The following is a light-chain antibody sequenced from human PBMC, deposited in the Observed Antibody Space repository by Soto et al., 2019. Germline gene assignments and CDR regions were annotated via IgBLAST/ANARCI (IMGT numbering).Light chain of an antibody. CDR3: QQSSNWPLT. CDR2: DAS. J-gene: IGKJ4*01. Sequence: EIVLAQSPATLSWSPGERATLSCRASQSVTSYLAWYQQKPGQAPRLLIYDASNRATGIPARFSGSGSGTDFTLTISSLEHGDFALYSCQQSSNWPLTLGGGTKGDIK. V-gene: IGKV3-11*01. CDR1: QSVTSY.